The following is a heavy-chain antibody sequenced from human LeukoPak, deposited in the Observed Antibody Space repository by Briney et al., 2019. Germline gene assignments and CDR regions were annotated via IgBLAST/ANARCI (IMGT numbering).Heavy chain of an antibody. J-gene: IGHJ4*02. CDR3: ARGLLRVFDY. CDR2: ISSSSSTI. Sequence: PGGSLRLSCAASGFTFSSYSMNWVRQAPGKGLEWVSYISSSSSTIYYADSVKGRFTISRDNAKNSLYLQMNGLRDGDTAVYYCARGLLRVFDYWGQGTLVTVSS. CDR1: GFTFSSYS. D-gene: IGHD3-22*01. V-gene: IGHV3-48*02.